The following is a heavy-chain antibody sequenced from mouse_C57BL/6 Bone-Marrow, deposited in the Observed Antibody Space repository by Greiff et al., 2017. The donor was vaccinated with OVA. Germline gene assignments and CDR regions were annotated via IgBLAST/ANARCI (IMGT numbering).Heavy chain of an antibody. J-gene: IGHJ4*01. CDR3: AVSFYAMDY. CDR1: GYTFTSYW. D-gene: IGHD6-2*01. Sequence: VQLQQSGAELVMPGASVKLSCKASGYTFTSYWMHWVKQRPGQGLEWIGEIDPSDSSTNYNQKFKGKSTLTVDKSSSTAYMQLSSLTSEDSAVYYCAVSFYAMDYWGQGTSVTVSS. V-gene: IGHV1-69*01. CDR2: IDPSDSST.